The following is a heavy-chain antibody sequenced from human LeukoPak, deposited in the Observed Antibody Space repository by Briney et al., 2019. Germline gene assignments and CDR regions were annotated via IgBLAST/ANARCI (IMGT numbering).Heavy chain of an antibody. CDR1: GGSISNSY. D-gene: IGHD6-13*01. J-gene: IGHJ5*02. Sequence: SETLSLTCTVSGGSISNSYWNWIRQPPGKGLEWIGHIYYSGSTNYNPSLKSRVTISVDTSKNQFSLKLNSVTAADTAVYYCARSSSIAAAGTDWFDPWGQGTLVTVSS. V-gene: IGHV4-59*08. CDR2: IYYSGST. CDR3: ARSSSIAAAGTDWFDP.